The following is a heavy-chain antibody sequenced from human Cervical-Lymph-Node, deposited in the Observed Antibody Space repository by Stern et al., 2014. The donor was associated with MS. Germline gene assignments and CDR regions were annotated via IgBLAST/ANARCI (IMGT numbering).Heavy chain of an antibody. D-gene: IGHD1-1*01. J-gene: IGHJ4*02. CDR3: ARDTSSPERSDW. Sequence: VQLVESGGGVIQPGGSLRHSCTASGFTVSRDYMTWVRQAPGKGLEWVSLITNVGSTFYTDSVKGRFTISRDDSKNTVYLHMTSLRAEDTAMYYCARDTSSPERSDWWGQGTLVTVSS. CDR2: ITNVGST. CDR1: GFTVSRDY. V-gene: IGHV3-53*01.